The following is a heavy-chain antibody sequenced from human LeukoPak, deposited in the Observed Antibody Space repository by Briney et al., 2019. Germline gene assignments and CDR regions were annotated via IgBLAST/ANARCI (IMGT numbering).Heavy chain of an antibody. V-gene: IGHV1-2*02. Sequence: GASVKVSCKASGYTFTGYYMHWVRQAPGQGPEWMGWINPNSGGTNYARKFQGRVTMTRDTSISTAYMELSRLRSDDTAVNYCARTPVNVRLLWFGEFPYWGQGTLVTVSS. D-gene: IGHD3-10*01. CDR1: GYTFTGYY. J-gene: IGHJ4*02. CDR2: INPNSGGT. CDR3: ARTPVNVRLLWFGEFPY.